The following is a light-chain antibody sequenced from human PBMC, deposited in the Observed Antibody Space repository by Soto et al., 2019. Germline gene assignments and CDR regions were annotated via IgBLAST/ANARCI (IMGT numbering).Light chain of an antibody. CDR2: GAS. V-gene: IGKV3-20*01. J-gene: IGKJ3*01. Sequence: EIVLTQSPGTLSLSPGEGATLSCRASQSVSSNYLAWYQRKPGQAPRLLIYGASSRATGIPDRFSGNGSGTGFTLTISRLEPDDFAVYYCQHYGSSVFTFGPGTKVDVK. CDR1: QSVSSNY. CDR3: QHYGSSVFT.